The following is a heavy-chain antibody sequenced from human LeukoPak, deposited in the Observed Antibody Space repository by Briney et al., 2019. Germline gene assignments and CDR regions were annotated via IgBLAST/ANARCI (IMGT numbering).Heavy chain of an antibody. Sequence: GGSLRLSCAASGFTFSSYAMSWVRQAPGTGLEWVSAISGIGGSTYYADSVKGRFTISRDNFKNTLYLQMNSVRAEGTAVYYCAKGDRSDKDRIVGATDYWGQGTRVTVSS. CDR2: ISGIGGST. V-gene: IGHV3-23*01. D-gene: IGHD1-26*01. J-gene: IGHJ4*02. CDR3: AKGDRSDKDRIVGATDY. CDR1: GFTFSSYA.